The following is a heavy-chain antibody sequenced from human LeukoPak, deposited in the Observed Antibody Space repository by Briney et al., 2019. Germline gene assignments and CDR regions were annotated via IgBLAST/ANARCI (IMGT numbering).Heavy chain of an antibody. V-gene: IGHV1-3*01. CDR2: INVGNGDT. CDR3: ARWNYGMDV. CDR1: GYTFISNN. Sequence: ASVKVSCKASGYTFISNNMNWVRQAPGQRLEWMGWINVGNGDTKYSQKFQGRVTITRDTPASTGYMELSSLRSEDTAVYYCARWNYGMDVWGKGTTITVSS. D-gene: IGHD1-1*01. J-gene: IGHJ6*04.